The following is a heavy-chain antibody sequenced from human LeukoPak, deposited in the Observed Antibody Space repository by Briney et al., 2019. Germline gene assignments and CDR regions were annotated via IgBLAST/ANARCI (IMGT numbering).Heavy chain of an antibody. CDR1: GFTLSNYH. Sequence: PGGSLRLSCAASGFTLSNYHMGWIRQAPGKGPECISYITSSPSAIYYAGSVEGRFTISRDNAKNSLYLQTNSLRAEDTAVYYCARAENYYASGGKRGYFDYWGQGTLVTVSS. CDR2: ITSSPSAI. D-gene: IGHD3-10*01. V-gene: IGHV3-11*01. CDR3: ARAENYYASGGKRGYFDY. J-gene: IGHJ4*02.